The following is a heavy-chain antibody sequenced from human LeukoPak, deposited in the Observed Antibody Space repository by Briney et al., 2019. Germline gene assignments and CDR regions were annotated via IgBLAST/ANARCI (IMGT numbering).Heavy chain of an antibody. J-gene: IGHJ4*02. D-gene: IGHD5-18*01. CDR2: IYYSGST. CDR3: ARRDTAMVTFDY. Sequence: SETLSLTCTVSGGSISSYYWSWIRQPPGKGLEWIGYIYYSGSTNYNPSLKSRVTISVDTSKNQFSLKLSSVTAADTAVYYCARRDTAMVTFDYWGQGTPVTVSS. V-gene: IGHV4-59*01. CDR1: GGSISSYY.